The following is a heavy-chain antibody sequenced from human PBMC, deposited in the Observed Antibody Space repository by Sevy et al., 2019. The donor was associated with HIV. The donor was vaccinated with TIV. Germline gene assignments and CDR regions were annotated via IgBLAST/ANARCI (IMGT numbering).Heavy chain of an antibody. CDR2: ISYDGSNK. D-gene: IGHD4-17*01. CDR1: GFTFSSYA. V-gene: IGHV3-30-3*01. CDR3: ARDFTVTPPWLDY. Sequence: GGSLRLSCAASGFTFSSYAMHWVRQAPGKGLEWVAVISYDGSNKYYADSVKGRFTISRDNSKNTLYLQMNSLRAEDTAVYYCARDFTVTPPWLDYWGQGTLVTVSS. J-gene: IGHJ4*02.